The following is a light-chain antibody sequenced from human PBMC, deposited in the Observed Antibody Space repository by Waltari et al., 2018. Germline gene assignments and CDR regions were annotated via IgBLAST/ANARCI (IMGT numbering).Light chain of an antibody. V-gene: IGLV4-69*01. CDR2: VKSDGSH. CDR1: SGHSSNV. CDR3: QTGGHGTWV. J-gene: IGLJ3*02. Sequence: QLVLTQSPSASASLGASVKLTCTLSSGHSSNVIAWHQPQPEKGPRYLMKVKSDGSHSKGDEIPDRFSGSRSGAGRYLTISSLQSEDEADYYCQTGGHGTWVFVGGTKLTVL.